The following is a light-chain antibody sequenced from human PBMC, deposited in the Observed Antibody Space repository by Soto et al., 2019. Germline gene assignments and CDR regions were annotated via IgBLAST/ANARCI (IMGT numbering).Light chain of an antibody. CDR2: GAS. J-gene: IGKJ4*01. Sequence: EMVLTQSPGTLSLSPGEIATLSFSASQSITSSYLAWYQQKPGQAPRLLIYGASSRATGIPDRFSGSGSGTDFTLTISRLEPEDFAVYYCQQYGSSPLTFGGGTKVDIK. V-gene: IGKV3-20*01. CDR1: QSITSSY. CDR3: QQYGSSPLT.